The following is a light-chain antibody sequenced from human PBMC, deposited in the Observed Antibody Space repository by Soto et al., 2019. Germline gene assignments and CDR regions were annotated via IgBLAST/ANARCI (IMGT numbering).Light chain of an antibody. V-gene: IGKV3-20*01. CDR2: GAS. CDR1: QSVAKNY. CDR3: LQYATEPLT. Sequence: EAVLTQPPGTLSLSPGERATLSCRASQSVAKNYLAWYQHKPGQGPRLLISGASIRATGIPDRFSGSGSGTDFTLTISRLQPEDFAVYYCLQYATEPLTFGGGTKVEI. J-gene: IGKJ4*01.